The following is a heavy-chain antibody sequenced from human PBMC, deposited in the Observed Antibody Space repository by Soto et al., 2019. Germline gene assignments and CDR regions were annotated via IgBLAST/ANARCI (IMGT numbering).Heavy chain of an antibody. CDR1: GFTFSHHS. CDR3: VRGKEAGVWFDP. D-gene: IGHD3-10*01. J-gene: IGHJ5*02. Sequence: QVQLVQSGAEVTKPGASVQVSCKASGFTFSHHSLHWVRQAPGQRLEWMGWINRDTGYTKYSQKFQARLTITWDSADKTAYMELSSLQSEATAVYYCVRGKEAGVWFDPLGQGTLVTVSS. V-gene: IGHV1-3*01. CDR2: INRDTGYT.